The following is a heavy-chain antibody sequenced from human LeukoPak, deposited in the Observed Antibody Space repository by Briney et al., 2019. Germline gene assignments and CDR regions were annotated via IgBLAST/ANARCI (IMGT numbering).Heavy chain of an antibody. V-gene: IGHV3-21*01. CDR2: ISSSSSYI. CDR3: ARDHPQGDIVVVPAAPSFDY. Sequence: PGGSLRLSCAASGFTFSSYGMNWVRQAPGKGLEWVSSISSSSSYIYYADSVKGRFTISRDNAKNSLYLQMNSLRAEDTAVYYCARDHPQGDIVVVPAAPSFDYWGQGTLVTVSS. D-gene: IGHD2-2*01. CDR1: GFTFSSYG. J-gene: IGHJ4*02.